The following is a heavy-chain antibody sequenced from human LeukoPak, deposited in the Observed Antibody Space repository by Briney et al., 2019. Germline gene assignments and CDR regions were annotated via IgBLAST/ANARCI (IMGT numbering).Heavy chain of an antibody. J-gene: IGHJ4*02. CDR2: IYSGGST. CDR3: ARVSEGRYFDWLLPDFDY. CDR1: GFTVSSNY. V-gene: IGHV3-53*01. D-gene: IGHD3-9*01. Sequence: GGSLRLSCAASGFTVSSNYMSWVRQAPGKGLEWVSVIYSGGSTYYADSVKGRFTISRDNSKNTLYLQMNSLRAEDTAVYYCARVSEGRYFDWLLPDFDYWGQGTLVTVSS.